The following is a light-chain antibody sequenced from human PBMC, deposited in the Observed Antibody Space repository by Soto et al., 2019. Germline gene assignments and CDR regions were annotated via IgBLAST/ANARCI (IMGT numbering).Light chain of an antibody. CDR3: QQYGSSPYT. V-gene: IGKV3-20*01. CDR1: QSVSSSS. CDR2: GAS. Sequence: EIVLTQSPGTLSLSPGERATLSCRASQSVSSSSLAWYQQKPGQAPRLLIYGASSRATGIPDRFSGSGSGTDFTLTISGLGPEDFAVYYCQQYGSSPYTFRQGTKLEIK. J-gene: IGKJ2*01.